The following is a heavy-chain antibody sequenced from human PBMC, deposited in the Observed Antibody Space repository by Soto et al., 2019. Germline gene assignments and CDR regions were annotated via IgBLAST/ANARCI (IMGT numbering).Heavy chain of an antibody. D-gene: IGHD3-10*01. CDR3: ARVPITMVRGVYYYGMDV. Sequence: GASVKVSCKASGYTFTSYGISWVRQAPGQGLEWMGWISAYNGNTNYAQKLQGRVTMTTDISTSTAYMELRSLRSDDTAVYYCARVPITMVRGVYYYGMDVWGQGTTVTVSS. V-gene: IGHV1-18*04. CDR1: GYTFTSYG. CDR2: ISAYNGNT. J-gene: IGHJ6*02.